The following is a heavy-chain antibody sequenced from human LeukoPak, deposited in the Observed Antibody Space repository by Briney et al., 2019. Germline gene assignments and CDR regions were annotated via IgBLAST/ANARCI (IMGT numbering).Heavy chain of an antibody. D-gene: IGHD2-21*02. CDR3: ARYVVVTAKYYFDY. CDR2: IYYSGTT. CDR1: GGSLSSYY. J-gene: IGHJ4*02. V-gene: IGHV4-39*01. Sequence: SETLSLTCTVSGGSLSSYYWSWVRQPPGKGLEWIATIYYSGTTYYNAPLKSRVTISVDTSKNQFSLKLSSVTAADTAVYYCARYVVVTAKYYFDYWGQGTLVTVSS.